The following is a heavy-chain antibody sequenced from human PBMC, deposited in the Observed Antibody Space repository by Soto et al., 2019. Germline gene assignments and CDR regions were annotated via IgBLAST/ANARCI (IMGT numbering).Heavy chain of an antibody. Sequence: QVQLQESGPGLVKPSQTLSLTCTVSGGSISSGGYYWSRIRQHPGKGLEWIGYIYYSGSTYYNPSLKNRVTISVDTSKNQFSLKLSSVTAADTAVYYCARGLIVVRVESNWFYPWGQGTLVTVSS. J-gene: IGHJ5*02. CDR2: IYYSGST. V-gene: IGHV4-31*03. CDR1: GGSISSGGYY. D-gene: IGHD2-21*01. CDR3: ARGLIVVRVESNWFYP.